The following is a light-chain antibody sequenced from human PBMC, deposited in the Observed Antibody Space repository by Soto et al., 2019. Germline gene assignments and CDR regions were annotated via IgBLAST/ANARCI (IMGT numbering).Light chain of an antibody. CDR1: SFNIGDNY. Sequence: QSVLTQPPSVSAAPGQKVTISCSGGSFNIGDNYVSWYQQLPGTAPKLLIYDNNKRPSGIPDRFSGSKSGTSATLDISGLQTGDEADYYCGSWDTSLSGIIFGRGTKLTVL. CDR3: GSWDTSLSGII. CDR2: DNN. V-gene: IGLV1-51*01. J-gene: IGLJ2*01.